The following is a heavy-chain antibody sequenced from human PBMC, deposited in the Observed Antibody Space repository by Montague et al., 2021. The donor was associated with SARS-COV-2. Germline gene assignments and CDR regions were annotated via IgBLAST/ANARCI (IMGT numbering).Heavy chain of an antibody. CDR1: GFTFNTYG. Sequence: SLRLSCAASGFTFNTYGMSWVRQAPGQGLEWVSCISGSGGTYYAGSVKGRFAISRDTSNNTLYLQINSLRAEDTAIYYCAKQRGTITTTFDYWGQGSLVTVSS. V-gene: IGHV3-23*01. D-gene: IGHD1-1*01. CDR3: AKQRGTITTTFDY. J-gene: IGHJ4*02. CDR2: ISGSGGT.